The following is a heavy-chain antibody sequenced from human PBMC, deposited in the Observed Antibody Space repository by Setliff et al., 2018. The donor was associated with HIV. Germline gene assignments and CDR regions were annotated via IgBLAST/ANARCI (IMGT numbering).Heavy chain of an antibody. D-gene: IGHD6-13*01. CDR3: ARAPPSGKARPYYFDY. CDR1: GYTFTSYY. CDR2: INPSSGST. V-gene: IGHV1-46*01. Sequence: ASVKVSCKASGYTFTSYYMHWVRQAPGQGLEWMGIINPSSGSTTYAQKFQGRVTMTRDTSTSTLYMELSSLRFEDTAVYYCARAPPSGKARPYYFDYWGQGTLVTVSS. J-gene: IGHJ4*02.